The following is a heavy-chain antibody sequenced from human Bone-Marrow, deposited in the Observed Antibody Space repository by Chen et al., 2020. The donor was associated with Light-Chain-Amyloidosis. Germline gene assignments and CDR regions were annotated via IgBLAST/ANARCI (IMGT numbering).Heavy chain of an antibody. CDR3: ARRRDGYNFDY. D-gene: IGHD5-12*01. CDR1: GYTFPNYW. Sequence: EVQLEQSGPEVKKPGESLKISWKGSGYTFPNYWIGWVRQMPGKGLEWMGVIYPEDSDARYSPSFEGQVTISADKSITTAYLQWRSLKASDTAMYYCARRRDGYNFDYWGQGTLVTVSS. CDR2: IYPEDSDA. V-gene: IGHV5-51*01. J-gene: IGHJ4*02.